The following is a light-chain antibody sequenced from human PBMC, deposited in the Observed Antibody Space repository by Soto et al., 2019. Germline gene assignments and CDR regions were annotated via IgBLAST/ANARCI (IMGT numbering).Light chain of an antibody. CDR2: GAS. J-gene: IGKJ1*01. V-gene: IGKV3-15*01. CDR3: QQYSSYPWT. Sequence: EIVLTQSPATLSVSPGERATLSCRASQSVSSNLALYQQKPGQAPRLLIYGASTRATGIPARFSGSGSGTEFTLTISSLLPDDFATYYCQQYSSYPWTFGQGTKVDI. CDR1: QSVSSN.